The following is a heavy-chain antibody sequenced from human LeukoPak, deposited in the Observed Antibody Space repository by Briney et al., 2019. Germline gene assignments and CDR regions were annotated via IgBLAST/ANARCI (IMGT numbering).Heavy chain of an antibody. CDR3: ARMSYDSSGSYWPLDY. D-gene: IGHD3-22*01. CDR1: GYTFTSYG. Sequence: ASVKVSCKASGYTFTSYGISWVRQAPGQGREWMGWISAYNGNTNYAQKLQGRVTMTTDTATSTAYMELRSLRSDDTAVYYCARMSYDSSGSYWPLDYWGQGPLVTVSS. V-gene: IGHV1-18*01. CDR2: ISAYNGNT. J-gene: IGHJ4*02.